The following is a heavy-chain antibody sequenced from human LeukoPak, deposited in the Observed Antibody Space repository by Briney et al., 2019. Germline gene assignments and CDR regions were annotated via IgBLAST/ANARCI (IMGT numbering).Heavy chain of an antibody. CDR2: ISSSSSYI. CDR1: GFTFSSYG. J-gene: IGHJ4*02. CDR3: AIVAAGDPFDY. Sequence: KAGGSLRLSCVASGFTFSSYGMNWVRQAPGKGLEWVSSISSSSSYIKYADSVKGRFAVSRDNAKESLYLQMNNLRAEDTAVYYCAIVAAGDPFDYWGQGTLVTVSS. D-gene: IGHD3-16*01. V-gene: IGHV3-21*01.